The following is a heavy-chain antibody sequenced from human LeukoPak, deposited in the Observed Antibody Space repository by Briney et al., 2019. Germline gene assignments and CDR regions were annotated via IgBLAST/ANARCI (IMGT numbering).Heavy chain of an antibody. V-gene: IGHV4-59*01. Sequence: SETLSLTCTVSGGSISSYYWSWIRQPPGKGLEWMGYIHYTGSTSYNPSLKSRATISVDTSKRQLSLMLRSVTAADTAVYYCARDIYGSGHGWFDVWGQGTLVTVSS. D-gene: IGHD3-10*01. CDR1: GGSISSYY. CDR2: IHYTGST. J-gene: IGHJ5*02. CDR3: ARDIYGSGHGWFDV.